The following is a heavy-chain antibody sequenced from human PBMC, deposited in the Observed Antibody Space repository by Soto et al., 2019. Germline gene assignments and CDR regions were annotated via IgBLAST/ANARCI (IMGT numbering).Heavy chain of an antibody. CDR1: GFTFSTYD. CDR2: ISRRSDKT. CDR3: AKEATRYDFWSGYYFDN. Sequence: GGSLRLSCAASGFTFSTYDMSWVRQAPGKGLEWVSGISRRSDKTYYAGSVKGRFTISRDNSKNTLYLQMNSLRADDTAVYYYAKEATRYDFWSGYYFDNWGQGTLVTVSS. V-gene: IGHV3-23*01. D-gene: IGHD3-3*01. J-gene: IGHJ4*02.